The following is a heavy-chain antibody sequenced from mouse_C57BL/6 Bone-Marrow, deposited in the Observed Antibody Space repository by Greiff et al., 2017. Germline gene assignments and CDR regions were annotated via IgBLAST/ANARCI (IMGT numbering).Heavy chain of an antibody. CDR3: ARYSPPYYYCSSYGPLYWDFDV. CDR2: IRNKANVYTT. D-gene: IGHD1-1*01. CDR1: GFTFTAYY. V-gene: IGHV7-3*01. Sequence: EVTLQESGGGLVQPGGSLSLSFAASGFTFTAYYMSWVRQPPGKALEWLGFIRNKANVYTTESSASVKGRFTISRDHSQSILFLQMNALRAEESATYYCARYSPPYYYCSSYGPLYWDFDVWGTGTTVTVSS. J-gene: IGHJ1*03.